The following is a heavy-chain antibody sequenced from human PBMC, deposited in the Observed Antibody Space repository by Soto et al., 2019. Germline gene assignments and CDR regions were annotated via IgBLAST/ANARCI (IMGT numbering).Heavy chain of an antibody. J-gene: IGHJ4*02. V-gene: IGHV4-59*01. Sequence: SETLSLTCTVSGGSISVYYWTWILQPPWKGLEWIGYIFYSGVTNYNPSLKSRVTLSVDTSKNQFSLKLRSVTAADTAVYYCARVGSSGWSPDYWGRGTLVTVSS. CDR2: IFYSGVT. D-gene: IGHD6-19*01. CDR3: ARVGSSGWSPDY. CDR1: GGSISVYY.